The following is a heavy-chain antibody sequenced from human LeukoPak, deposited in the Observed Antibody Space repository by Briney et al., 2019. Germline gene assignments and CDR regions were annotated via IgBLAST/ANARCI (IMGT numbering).Heavy chain of an antibody. CDR2: IWYDGSNK. J-gene: IGHJ4*02. CDR1: GFTFSSYG. CDR3: ARGLLATIVGMIY. Sequence: GGSLRLSCAASGFTFSSYGMHWVRQAPGKGLEWVAVIWYDGSNKYYADSVKGRFTISRDNSKNTLYLQMNSLRAEDTAVYYCARGLLATIVGMIYWGQGTLATVSS. V-gene: IGHV3-33*01. D-gene: IGHD5-24*01.